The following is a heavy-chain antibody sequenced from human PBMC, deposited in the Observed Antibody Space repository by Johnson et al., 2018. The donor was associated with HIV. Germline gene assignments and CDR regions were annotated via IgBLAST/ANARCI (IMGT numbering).Heavy chain of an antibody. J-gene: IGHJ3*02. Sequence: QVQLVESGGGLVQPGGSLRLSCAASGFIISSYWMTWVRQAPGKGLEWVAVIWYDGSNKSYADSVKGRFTISRDNSKNTLYLQMNSLRAEDTAVYYCARAPGAVPNPGTGSNDAFDIWGQGTMVTVSS. CDR2: IWYDGSNK. CDR1: GFIISSYW. D-gene: IGHD1-1*01. V-gene: IGHV3-33*08. CDR3: ARAPGAVPNPGTGSNDAFDI.